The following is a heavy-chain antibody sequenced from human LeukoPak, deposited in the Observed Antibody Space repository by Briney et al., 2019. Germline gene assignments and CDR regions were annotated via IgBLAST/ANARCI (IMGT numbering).Heavy chain of an antibody. Sequence: PGGSLRLSCAASGFTFDDYAMHWVRQAPGKGLEWVSSISSSSSYIYYADSVKGRFTISRDNAKNSLYLQMNSLRAEDTAVYYCARDREGLGNCSSTSCYDAFDIWGQGTMVTVSS. CDR2: ISSSSSYI. V-gene: IGHV3-21*01. J-gene: IGHJ3*02. CDR1: GFTFDDYA. D-gene: IGHD2-2*01. CDR3: ARDREGLGNCSSTSCYDAFDI.